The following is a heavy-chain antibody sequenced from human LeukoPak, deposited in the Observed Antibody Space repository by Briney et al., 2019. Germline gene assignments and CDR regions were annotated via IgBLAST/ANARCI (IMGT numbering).Heavy chain of an antibody. CDR3: ATEAETNGYVESWFDS. Sequence: SVKVSCKASGGTFSNYGISWVRQAPGQGPEWMGRIIPVFGIPNYAQKFQGRVTITADKSTSTAYMELRGLRSEDTAVYYCATEAETNGYVESWFDSWGQGTLVTVSS. CDR2: IIPVFGIP. V-gene: IGHV1-69*04. CDR1: GGTFSNYG. D-gene: IGHD2-8*01. J-gene: IGHJ5*01.